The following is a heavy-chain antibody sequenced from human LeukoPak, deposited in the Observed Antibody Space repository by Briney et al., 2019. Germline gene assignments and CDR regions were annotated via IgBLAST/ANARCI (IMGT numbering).Heavy chain of an antibody. CDR2: IYGTGST. CDR1: GYSLGKNYY. J-gene: IGHJ4*02. Sequence: PSETLSLTCAVSGYSLGKNYYWGWIRPPPGKGLEWIGRIYGTGSTSYNPSLVNRVTMSVDTSKNHFSLKLTSVTAADTAVYYCARYDSRGSASTRFDYWGQGILVTISS. D-gene: IGHD3-16*01. CDR3: ARYDSRGSASTRFDY. V-gene: IGHV4-38-2*01.